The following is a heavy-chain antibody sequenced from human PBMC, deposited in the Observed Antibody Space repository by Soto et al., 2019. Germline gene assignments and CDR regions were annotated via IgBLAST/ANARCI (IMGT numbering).Heavy chain of an antibody. Sequence: GESLKISCKGSGYRFTSYWISLVRQMPGKGLEWMGRIDPSDSYTNYSPSFQGHVTISADKSISTAYLQWSSLKASDTAMYYCATVIAARWYYGMDVWGQRTTVTVSS. CDR3: ATVIAARWYYGMDV. D-gene: IGHD6-6*01. CDR2: IDPSDSYT. CDR1: GYRFTSYW. V-gene: IGHV5-10-1*01. J-gene: IGHJ6*02.